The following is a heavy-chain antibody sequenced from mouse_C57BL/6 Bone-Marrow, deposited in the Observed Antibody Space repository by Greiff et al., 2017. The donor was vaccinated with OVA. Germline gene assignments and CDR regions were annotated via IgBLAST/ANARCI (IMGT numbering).Heavy chain of an antibody. CDR2: IYPGGGYT. J-gene: IGHJ2*01. V-gene: IGHV1-63*01. CDR1: GYTFTNYW. D-gene: IGHD2-4*01. Sequence: QVQLKESGAELVRPGTSVKMSCKASGYTFTNYWIGWAKQRPGHGLEWIGDIYPGGGYTNYNEKFKGKATLTADKSSSTAYMQFSSLTSEDSAIYYCARYDYDEGDYWGQGTTLTVSS. CDR3: ARYDYDEGDY.